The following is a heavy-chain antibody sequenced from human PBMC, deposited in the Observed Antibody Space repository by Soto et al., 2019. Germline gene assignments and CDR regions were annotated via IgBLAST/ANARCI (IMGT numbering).Heavy chain of an antibody. V-gene: IGHV3-33*01. D-gene: IGHD3-9*01. Sequence: SLRLSCAASGFTFSSYGMHWVRQAPGKGLEWVAVIWYDGSNKYYADSVKGRFTISRDNSKNTLYLQMNSLRAEGTAVYYCASHQLGYFDWLAPLDIWGQGTMVTVSS. CDR3: ASHQLGYFDWLAPLDI. J-gene: IGHJ3*02. CDR2: IWYDGSNK. CDR1: GFTFSSYG.